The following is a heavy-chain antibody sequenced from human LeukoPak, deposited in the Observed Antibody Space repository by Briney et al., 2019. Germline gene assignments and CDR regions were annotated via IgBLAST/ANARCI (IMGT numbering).Heavy chain of an antibody. J-gene: IGHJ4*02. CDR3: AGTSSGWYFFGLDY. D-gene: IGHD6-19*01. CDR1: GGTFISYA. Sequence: GASVKVSCKASGGTFISYAISWVRQAPGQGLEWMGGIIPIFGTANYAQKFQGRVTITADESTSTAYMELSSLRSEDTAVYYCAGTSSGWYFFGLDYWGQGTLVTVSS. V-gene: IGHV1-69*13. CDR2: IIPIFGTA.